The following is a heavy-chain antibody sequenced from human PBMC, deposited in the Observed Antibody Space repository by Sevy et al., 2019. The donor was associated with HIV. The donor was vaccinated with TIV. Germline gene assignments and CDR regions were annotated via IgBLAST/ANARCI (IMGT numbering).Heavy chain of an antibody. CDR1: GFTFSSYG. CDR3: AIDLEFYDSGYYGPAFMPDY. CDR2: IWFDGSNT. J-gene: IGHJ4*02. Sequence: GGSLRLSCAASGFTFSSYGMHWVRQGPGKGLEWVAVIWFDGSNTYYADSVKGRFTISRDIAKNTLYLQMNSLRAEDTALYYCAIDLEFYDSGYYGPAFMPDYWGQGTLVTVSS. V-gene: IGHV3-33*01. D-gene: IGHD4-17*01.